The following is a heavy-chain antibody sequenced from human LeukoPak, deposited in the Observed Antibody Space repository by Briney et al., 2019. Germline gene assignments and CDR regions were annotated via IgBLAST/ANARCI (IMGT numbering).Heavy chain of an antibody. J-gene: IGHJ4*02. CDR2: IKQDGSGK. CDR3: ARIDDFARDYFDY. V-gene: IGHV3-7*03. D-gene: IGHD3/OR15-3a*01. Sequence: GGSLRLSCAASGFTFSSYWMSWVRQAPGKGLEWVANIKQDGSGKYYVDSVKGRFTISRDISKNTVYLQMNNLRAEDTAVYYCARIDDFARDYFDYWGQGTLVTVSS. CDR1: GFTFSSYW.